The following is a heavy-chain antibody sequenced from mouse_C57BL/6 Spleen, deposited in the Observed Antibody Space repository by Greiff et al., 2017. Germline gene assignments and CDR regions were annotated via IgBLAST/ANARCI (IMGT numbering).Heavy chain of an antibody. CDR1: GYTFTDYY. V-gene: IGHV1-26*01. CDR2: INPNNGGT. Sequence: EVQLQQSGPELVKPGASVKISCKASGYTFTDYYMNWVKQSHGKSLEWIGDINPNNGGTSYNQKFKGKATLTVDQSSSTAYMELRSLTSEDSAVXYCSRIYYGNYVWAMDYWGQGTSVTVSS. CDR3: SRIYYGNYVWAMDY. J-gene: IGHJ4*01. D-gene: IGHD2-1*01.